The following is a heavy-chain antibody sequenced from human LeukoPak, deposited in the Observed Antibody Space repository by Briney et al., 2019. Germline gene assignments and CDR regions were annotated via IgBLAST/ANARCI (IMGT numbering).Heavy chain of an antibody. Sequence: SQTLSLTCTVSGGSISSGGYYWSWIRQHPGKGLEWIGYIYYSGSTYYNPSLKSRVTVSVDTSKNQCSLKLSSVTAADTAVYYCARQGIFNWFDPWGQGTLVTVSS. CDR2: IYYSGST. CDR3: ARQGIFNWFDP. J-gene: IGHJ5*02. V-gene: IGHV4-31*03. CDR1: GGSISSGGYY. D-gene: IGHD3-3*01.